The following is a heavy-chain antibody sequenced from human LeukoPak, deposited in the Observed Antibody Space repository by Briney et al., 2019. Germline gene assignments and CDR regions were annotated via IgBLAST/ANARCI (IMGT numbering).Heavy chain of an antibody. V-gene: IGHV3-23*01. CDR2: ISGSGGST. Sequence: GGSLRLSCAASGFTFSGYAMSWVRQAPGKGLEWVSAISGSGGSTYYADSVKGRFTISRDNSKNTLYLQMNSLRAEDTAVYYCAKDAYYYDSSGSTYWGQGTLVTVSS. J-gene: IGHJ4*02. CDR3: AKDAYYYDSSGSTY. CDR1: GFTFSGYA. D-gene: IGHD3-22*01.